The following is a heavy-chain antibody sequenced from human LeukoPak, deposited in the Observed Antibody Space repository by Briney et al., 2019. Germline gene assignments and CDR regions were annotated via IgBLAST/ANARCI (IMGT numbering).Heavy chain of an antibody. CDR1: GYTFTGYY. Sequence: ASVKVSCKASGYTFTGYYMHWVRQAPGQGLEWMGWMNPNSGNTGYAQKFQGRVTMTRNTSISTAYMELSSLRSEDTAVYYCARGRWGGRYFDYWGQGTLVTVSS. CDR2: MNPNSGNT. J-gene: IGHJ4*02. CDR3: ARGRWGGRYFDY. D-gene: IGHD3-16*01. V-gene: IGHV1-8*02.